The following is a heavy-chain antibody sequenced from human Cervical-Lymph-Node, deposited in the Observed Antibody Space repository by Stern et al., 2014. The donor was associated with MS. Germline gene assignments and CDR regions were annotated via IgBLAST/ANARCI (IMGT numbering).Heavy chain of an antibody. CDR3: ARHVQGFDY. V-gene: IGHV5-51*01. CDR2: IYPYDSDT. J-gene: IGHJ4*02. CDR1: GYSFTIYY. Sequence: MQLVQSGAEVKKPGESLKISCKLSGYSFTIYYIAWVRQMPGKGLEWMGVIYPYDSDTAYNPSFQGQVTISADKSTPTAYLQWSSLRASDTAMYYCARHVQGFDYWGQGTLVTVSS.